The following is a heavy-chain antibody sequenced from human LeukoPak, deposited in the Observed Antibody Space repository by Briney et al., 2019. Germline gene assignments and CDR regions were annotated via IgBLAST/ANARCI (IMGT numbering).Heavy chain of an antibody. V-gene: IGHV4-61*02. CDR1: GGSISSGSYY. CDR2: IYTSGST. D-gene: IGHD3/OR15-3a*01. J-gene: IGHJ6*03. Sequence: SETLSLTCTVSGGSISSGSYYWSWIRQPAGKGLEWIGRIYTSGSTNYNPSLKSPVTISVDTSKNQFSLKLSSVTAADTAVYYCARGGPWHYYYYYYMDVWGKGTTVTVSS. CDR3: ARGGPWHYYYYYYMDV.